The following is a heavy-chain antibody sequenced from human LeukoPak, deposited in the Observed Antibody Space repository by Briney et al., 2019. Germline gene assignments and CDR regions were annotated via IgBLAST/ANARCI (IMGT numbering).Heavy chain of an antibody. CDR3: ARLLAAAGTIGFDP. V-gene: IGHV5-51*01. Sequence: GESLKISCRGSGYSFTSYWIGWVRQLPGKGLEWMGIIYPGDSDTIYCPSFQGQVTISAGNSVSTAYLQWSSLKGSDTAMYYCARLLAAAGTIGFDPWGQGTLVTVSS. J-gene: IGHJ5*02. D-gene: IGHD6-13*01. CDR2: IYPGDSDT. CDR1: GYSFTSYW.